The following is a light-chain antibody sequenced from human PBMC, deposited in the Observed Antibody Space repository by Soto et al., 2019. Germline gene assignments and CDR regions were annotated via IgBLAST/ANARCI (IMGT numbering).Light chain of an antibody. CDR3: AAWDDSLNGSWV. CDR2: SNN. V-gene: IGLV1-44*01. J-gene: IGLJ3*02. Sequence: QSVLTQPPSASGTPGQRVTISCSGSSSNIGSNTVNWYQQLPGTAPKLLIYSNNQRPSGVPDRFSGSKSGTSASLAISELQSEDEADYYCAAWDDSLNGSWVFGGGTKVTVL. CDR1: SSNIGSNT.